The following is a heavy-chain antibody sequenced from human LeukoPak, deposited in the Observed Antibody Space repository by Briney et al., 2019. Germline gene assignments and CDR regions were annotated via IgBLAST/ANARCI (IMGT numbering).Heavy chain of an antibody. CDR1: GYSFDYYW. Sequence: GESLKISCKASGYSFDYYWIAWVRQMPGKGLEWMGIIYPDDSDSTYSPSFQGQVTISVDKSINTAYLQWSSLKASNTAIYYCARVGSVTNFGVVSYYFDYWGQGTLVTISS. J-gene: IGHJ4*02. D-gene: IGHD3-3*01. CDR3: ARVGSVTNFGVVSYYFDY. CDR2: IYPDDSDS. V-gene: IGHV5-51*01.